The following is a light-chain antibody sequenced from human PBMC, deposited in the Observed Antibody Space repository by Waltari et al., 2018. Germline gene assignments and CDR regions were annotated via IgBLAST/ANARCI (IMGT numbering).Light chain of an antibody. CDR1: GGHTYNA. Sequence: QLVLTQSPSASASLGASVKLTSPLSGGHTYNAIASHPQRPEKGPRYLLKVNTDGSPVKGDGIPDRFSGSSSGAERYLTISSLQSDDEADYYCQAWGTGFRVFGGGTKLTVL. CDR2: VNTDGSP. CDR3: QAWGTGFRV. V-gene: IGLV4-69*01. J-gene: IGLJ2*01.